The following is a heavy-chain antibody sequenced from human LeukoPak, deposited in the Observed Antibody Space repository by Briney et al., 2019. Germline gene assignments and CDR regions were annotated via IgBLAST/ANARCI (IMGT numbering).Heavy chain of an antibody. V-gene: IGHV5-51*01. D-gene: IGHD3-22*01. Sequence: GESLKTSCKGSGYSFTSYWIGWVRQMPGKGLEWMGIIYPGDSDTRYSPSFQGQVTISADKSISTAYLQWSSLKASDTAMYYCARHSQRYYYDSSGTPYDYWGQGTLVTVSS. J-gene: IGHJ4*02. CDR1: GYSFTSYW. CDR3: ARHSQRYYYDSSGTPYDY. CDR2: IYPGDSDT.